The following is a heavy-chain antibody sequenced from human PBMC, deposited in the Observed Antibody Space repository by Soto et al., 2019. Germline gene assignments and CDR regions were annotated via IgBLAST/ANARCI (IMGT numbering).Heavy chain of an antibody. CDR2: ISYDGSNK. CDR3: ANEARAWFGELYY. Sequence: QVQLVESGGGVVQPGRSLRLSCAASGFTFSSYGMHWVRQAPGKGLEWVAVISYDGSNKYYADSVKGRFTISRDNSKNTLYLQMNSLRAEDTAVYYCANEARAWFGELYYWGQGTLVTLSS. CDR1: GFTFSSYG. J-gene: IGHJ4*02. V-gene: IGHV3-30*18. D-gene: IGHD3-10*01.